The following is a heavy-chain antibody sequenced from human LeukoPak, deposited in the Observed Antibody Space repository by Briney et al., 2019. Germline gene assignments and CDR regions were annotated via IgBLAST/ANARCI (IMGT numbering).Heavy chain of an antibody. CDR2: ITSSSYT. D-gene: IGHD6-13*01. Sequence: PGGSLRLSCAASGLTFSDYYMSWIRQAPGKGLEWVSYITSSSYTNYADSVKGRFTISRDNAKNSLFLQMNSLRVEDTAVYYCARDNSAERGQQLANWGQGTLVTVSS. J-gene: IGHJ4*02. CDR3: ARDNSAERGQQLAN. CDR1: GLTFSDYY. V-gene: IGHV3-11*06.